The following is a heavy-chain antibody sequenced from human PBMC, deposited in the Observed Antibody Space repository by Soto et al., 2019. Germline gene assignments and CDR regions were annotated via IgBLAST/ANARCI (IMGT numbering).Heavy chain of an antibody. CDR2: IYHSGST. D-gene: IGHD6-13*01. V-gene: IGHV4-38-2*02. CDR1: GYSISSGYY. Sequence: PSETLSLSCAVSGYSISSGYYWCWLRQPPGKGLEWIGSIYHSGSTYYNPSLKGRVTISVDKSKNKLSLQLSSVTAADTAVYYCARDGSLPGYSSSWYGDGMDVWGQGTTVTVSS. CDR3: ARDGSLPGYSSSWYGDGMDV. J-gene: IGHJ6*02.